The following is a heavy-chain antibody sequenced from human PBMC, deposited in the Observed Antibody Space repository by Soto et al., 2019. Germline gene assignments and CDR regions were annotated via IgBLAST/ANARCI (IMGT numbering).Heavy chain of an antibody. J-gene: IGHJ3*01. V-gene: IGHV3-23*01. Sequence: GGSLRLSCAAFGFDFNKYAMTWVRQAPGKGLQWVSSITSNGDSTYYADSVKGRFTISRDRSKNTVSLQMDSLRAEDTAVYYCAKDRGIIVKAGDAFDVWGQGTKVTVSS. CDR1: GFDFNKYA. CDR3: AKDRGIIVKAGDAFDV. D-gene: IGHD3-16*02. CDR2: ITSNGDST.